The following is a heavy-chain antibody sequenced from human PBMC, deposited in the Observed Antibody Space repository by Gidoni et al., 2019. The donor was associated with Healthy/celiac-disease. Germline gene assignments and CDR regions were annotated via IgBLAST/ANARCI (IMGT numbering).Heavy chain of an antibody. V-gene: IGHV1-18*01. CDR1: CYTFTSYG. Sequence: QVPLVQSGAEVKKPVASVKVSCKASCYTFTSYGISWVRQAPGQGLEGMGWISAYNGNTNYAQKLQGRVTMTTDTATSTAYMELRSLRSDDTAVYYWAREKTIQLRLLIDIWGQGTMVTVSS. J-gene: IGHJ3*02. CDR3: AREKTIQLRLLIDI. CDR2: ISAYNGNT. D-gene: IGHD5-18*01.